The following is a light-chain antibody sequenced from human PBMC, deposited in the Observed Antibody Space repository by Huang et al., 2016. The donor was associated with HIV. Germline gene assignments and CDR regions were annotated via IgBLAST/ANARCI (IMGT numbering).Light chain of an antibody. V-gene: IGKV3-15*01. CDR3: QQYNNWPLT. CDR1: QIVSSN. J-gene: IGKJ1*01. CDR2: GAS. Sequence: EIVMTHSPATLSVSPGERATLSCRASQIVSSNLAWYQQKPGQAPRLLIYGASTRATGIPARFSGSGSGTDFTLTISSLQSEDFAVYYCQQYNNWPLTFGQGTKVEIK.